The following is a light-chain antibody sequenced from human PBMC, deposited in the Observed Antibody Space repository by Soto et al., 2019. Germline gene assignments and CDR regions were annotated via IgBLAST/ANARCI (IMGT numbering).Light chain of an antibody. J-gene: IGKJ4*01. V-gene: IGKV1-12*01. CDR2: TGS. CDR3: QQANSFPLT. CDR1: QGISNW. Sequence: DIQMTQSPSSVSASVGDRVSITCRASQGISNWLAWYQQKPGRAPKLLIYTGSSLQSGVPSRFSGTGSGTDFTLTISGLQPEDVATYYCQQANSFPLTFGGGTKVEIK.